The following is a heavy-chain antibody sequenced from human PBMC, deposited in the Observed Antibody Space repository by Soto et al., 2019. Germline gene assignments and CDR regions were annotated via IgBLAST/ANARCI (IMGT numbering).Heavy chain of an antibody. Sequence: SETLSLTCTVSGGSISSYYWSWIRQPPGKGLEWIGYIYYSGSTNYNPSLKSRVTISVDTSKNQFSLKLSSVTAADTAVYYCARGFPWGPGQDGMDVWGQGTTVTVSS. J-gene: IGHJ6*02. CDR2: IYYSGST. D-gene: IGHD7-27*01. CDR1: GGSISSYY. V-gene: IGHV4-59*01. CDR3: ARGFPWGPGQDGMDV.